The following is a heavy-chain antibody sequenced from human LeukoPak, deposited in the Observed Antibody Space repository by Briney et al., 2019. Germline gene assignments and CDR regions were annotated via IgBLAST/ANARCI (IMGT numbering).Heavy chain of an antibody. J-gene: IGHJ2*01. Sequence: PVGSLRLSCAASGFTLSNYDMSWVRQAPGKGLEWVSASGGDGGSTYADSVKGRFIISRDTSKNTLYLQMNSLRAEDTATYYCAKALNYWYFDLWGRGKLVTVSS. V-gene: IGHV3-23*01. CDR3: AKALNYWYFDL. CDR2: SGGDGGST. CDR1: GFTLSNYD.